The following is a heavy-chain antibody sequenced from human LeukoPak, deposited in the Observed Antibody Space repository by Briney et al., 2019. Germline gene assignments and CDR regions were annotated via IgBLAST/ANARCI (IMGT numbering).Heavy chain of an antibody. V-gene: IGHV4-39*07. CDR3: ASWRSGGSCN. D-gene: IGHD2-15*01. J-gene: IGHJ4*02. Sequence: SETLSLTCTVSGGSISSSSSYWGWIRQPPGKGLEWIGSIYYSGSTYYNPSLKSRVTISVDTSKNQFSLKLSSVTAADTAVYYCASWRSGGSCNWGQGTLVTVSS. CDR2: IYYSGST. CDR1: GGSISSSSSY.